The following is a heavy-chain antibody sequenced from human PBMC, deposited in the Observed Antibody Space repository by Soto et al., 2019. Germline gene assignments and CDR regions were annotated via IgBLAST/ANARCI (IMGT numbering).Heavy chain of an antibody. CDR2: INHSGST. J-gene: IGHJ6*03. CDR3: ARGRGDYYGSGSYYAHRPKYYYYYYYMDV. D-gene: IGHD3-10*01. V-gene: IGHV4-34*01. CDR1: GGSFSGYY. Sequence: SETLSLTCAVYGGSFSGYYWSWIRQPPGKGLEWIGEINHSGSTNYNPSLKSRVTISVDTSKNQFSLKLSSVTAADTAVYYCARGRGDYYGSGSYYAHRPKYYYYYYYMDVWGKGTTVTVSS.